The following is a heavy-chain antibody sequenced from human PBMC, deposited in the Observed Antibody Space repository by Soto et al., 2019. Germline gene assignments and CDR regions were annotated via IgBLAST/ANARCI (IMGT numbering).Heavy chain of an antibody. CDR2: ISGSGGST. CDR1: GFTFSSHA. CDR3: AKDSNTYYDILTGYRQEDYYYYYMDV. J-gene: IGHJ6*03. D-gene: IGHD3-9*01. Sequence: PGGSLRLSCAASGFTFSSHAMSWVRQAPGKGLEWVSAISGSGGSTYYADSVKGRFTISRDNSKNTLYLQMNSLRAEDTAVYYCAKDSNTYYDILTGYRQEDYYYYYMDVWGKGTTVTVSS. V-gene: IGHV3-23*01.